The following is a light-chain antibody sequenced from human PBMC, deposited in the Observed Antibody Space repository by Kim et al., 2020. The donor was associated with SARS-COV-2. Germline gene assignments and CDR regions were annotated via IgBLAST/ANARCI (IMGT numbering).Light chain of an antibody. CDR3: YSRDNNGNNVV. V-gene: IGLV3-19*01. J-gene: IGLJ2*01. Sequence: ALGQTVTVTCRGDSLRSYFARWYQKKPGQATVLVLFHKYNRPSGIPDRSSGSSSSNTASLTITGAQAEDEADYYGYSRDNNGNNVVFGGGTQPTVL. CDR1: SLRSYF. CDR2: HKY.